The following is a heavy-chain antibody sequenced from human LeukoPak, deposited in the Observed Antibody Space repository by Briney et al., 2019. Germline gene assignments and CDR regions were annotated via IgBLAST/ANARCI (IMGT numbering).Heavy chain of an antibody. D-gene: IGHD6-13*01. CDR3: AKDRVAAAGIGY. V-gene: IGHV3-30*02. CDR1: GFTFSSYG. CDR2: IRYDGSNK. J-gene: IGHJ4*02. Sequence: PGGSLRLSCAASGFTFSSYGMHWVRQAPGKGLEWVAFIRYDGSNKYYADSVKGRFTISRDNSKNTLYLQMNSLRAEDTAVYYRAKDRVAAAGIGYWGQGTLVTVSS.